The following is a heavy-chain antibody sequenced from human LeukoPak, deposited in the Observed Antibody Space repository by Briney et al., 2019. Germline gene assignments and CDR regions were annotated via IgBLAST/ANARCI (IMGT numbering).Heavy chain of an antibody. CDR2: FYTSGNT. Sequence: SETLSLTCSVSGTSITPYSWSWIRQPPGRGLEWIGYFYTSGNTHQNPSLKSRVTMSIDASRNQFSLRLSSMTAADTAVYYCARHRAEMATITDDTFDMWGQGTMVTVSS. CDR1: GTSITPYS. J-gene: IGHJ3*02. CDR3: ARHRAEMATITDDTFDM. D-gene: IGHD5-24*01. V-gene: IGHV4-4*09.